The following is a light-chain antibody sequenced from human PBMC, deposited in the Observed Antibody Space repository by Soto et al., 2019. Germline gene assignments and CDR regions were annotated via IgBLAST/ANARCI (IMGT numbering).Light chain of an antibody. CDR3: QQYGSSPT. CDR1: QSISTT. CDR2: GAS. V-gene: IGKV3-15*01. Sequence: EIVSAQSPATLSVSPGGGATLSCRASQSISTTVAWYQQKPGQAPRLLIYGASTRATGIPVRFTGSGSGTEFTLIISSLQSEDLAFYYCQQYGSSPTFGGGTKVDIK. J-gene: IGKJ4*01.